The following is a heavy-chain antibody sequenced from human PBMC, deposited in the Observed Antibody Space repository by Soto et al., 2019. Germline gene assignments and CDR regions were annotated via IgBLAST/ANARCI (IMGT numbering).Heavy chain of an antibody. CDR1: GDSVSSNSAA. D-gene: IGHD6-19*01. J-gene: IGHJ6*02. Sequence: SQTLSLTCAISGDSVSSNSAAWNWIRQSPSRGLEWLGRTYYRSKWYNDYAVSVKSRITINPDTSKNQFSLQLNSVTPEDTAVYYCARDPSSGWYRDYYYYCIDVWGQGTTVTVSS. V-gene: IGHV6-1*01. CDR3: ARDPSSGWYRDYYYYCIDV. CDR2: TYYRSKWYN.